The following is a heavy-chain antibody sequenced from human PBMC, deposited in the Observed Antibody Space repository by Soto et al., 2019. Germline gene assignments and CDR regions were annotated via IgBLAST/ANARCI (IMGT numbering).Heavy chain of an antibody. CDR3: ARGYYGSGSYYKYYYYYGMDV. D-gene: IGHD3-10*01. Sequence: PSETLSLTCAVYGGSFSGYYWSWIRQPPGKGLEWIGEINHSGSTNYNPSLKSRVTISVDTSKNQFSLKLSSVTAADTAVYYCARGYYGSGSYYKYYYYYGMDVWGQGTTVTVSS. V-gene: IGHV4-34*01. CDR2: INHSGST. CDR1: GGSFSGYY. J-gene: IGHJ6*02.